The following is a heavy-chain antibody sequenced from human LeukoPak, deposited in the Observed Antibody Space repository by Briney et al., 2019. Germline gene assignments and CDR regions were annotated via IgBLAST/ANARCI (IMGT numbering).Heavy chain of an antibody. CDR3: ARDVAVAGTFFSYFEY. CDR2: INPNSGGT. D-gene: IGHD6-19*01. J-gene: IGHJ4*02. V-gene: IGHV1-2*02. Sequence: GSVTVSCKASGYTFTGYYMHWVRQAPGQGLEWMGWINPNSGGTNYAQKFQGRVTMTRDTSISTAYMELSRLRSDDTAVYYCARDVAVAGTFFSYFEYWGQGTLVTVSS. CDR1: GYTFTGYY.